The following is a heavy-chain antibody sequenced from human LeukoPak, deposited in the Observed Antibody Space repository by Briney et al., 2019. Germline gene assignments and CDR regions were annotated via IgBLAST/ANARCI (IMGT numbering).Heavy chain of an antibody. D-gene: IGHD1-26*01. V-gene: IGHV4-4*02. Sequence: SETLSLTCAVSGGSISSSNWWSWVRQPPGKGLEWIGEINHSGSTNYNPSLKSRVTISVDTSKNQFSLKLSSVTAADTAVYYCARVRSRTVPGGSYYDYWGQGTLVTVSS. J-gene: IGHJ4*02. CDR3: ARVRSRTVPGGSYYDY. CDR2: INHSGST. CDR1: GGSISSSNW.